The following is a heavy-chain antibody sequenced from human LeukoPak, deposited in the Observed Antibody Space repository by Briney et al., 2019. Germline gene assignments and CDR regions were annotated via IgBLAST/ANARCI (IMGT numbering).Heavy chain of an antibody. V-gene: IGHV1-46*01. CDR1: GYTFTTYY. CDR3: ARGPGGVRGGKKELDY. Sequence: GASVKVSCKASGYTFTTYYMHWVRQAPGQGLEWMGIINPSVGSTSYAQKFQGRVTMTRDTSTSTVYMELSSLRSEDTAVYYCARGPGGVRGGKKELDYWGQGTLVTVSS. J-gene: IGHJ4*02. CDR2: INPSVGST. D-gene: IGHD3-10*02.